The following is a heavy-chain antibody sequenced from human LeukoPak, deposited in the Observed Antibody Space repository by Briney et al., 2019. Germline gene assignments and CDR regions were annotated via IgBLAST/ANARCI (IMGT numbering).Heavy chain of an antibody. Sequence: GGSLRLSCTATGFAFSVYAMSWLRQPPGKGLEWVSTINANSGTTSYAASVRGRFTISRDNSKNTLYLQLNTLRADDTATYYCAKPISGGLAVTADWFHPWGQGTLVVVSS. V-gene: IGHV3-23*01. D-gene: IGHD6-19*01. CDR1: GFAFSVYA. J-gene: IGHJ5*01. CDR3: AKPISGGLAVTADWFHP. CDR2: INANSGTT.